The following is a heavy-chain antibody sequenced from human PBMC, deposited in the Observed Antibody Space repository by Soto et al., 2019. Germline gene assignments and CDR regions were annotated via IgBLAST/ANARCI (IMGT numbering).Heavy chain of an antibody. CDR2: INHSGGST. Sequence: SVKLSCPASGYTFTSYYMHWVRQAPGQGLEWMGIINHSGGSTSCAQKFQGRVTMTRHSSTSTVYMELSSLRSEDTAVHYCTSGYDYDRSGDDIIWG. D-gene: IGHD3-22*01. V-gene: IGHV1-46*01. CDR1: GYTFTSYY. J-gene: IGHJ3*02. CDR3: TSGYDYDRSGDDII.